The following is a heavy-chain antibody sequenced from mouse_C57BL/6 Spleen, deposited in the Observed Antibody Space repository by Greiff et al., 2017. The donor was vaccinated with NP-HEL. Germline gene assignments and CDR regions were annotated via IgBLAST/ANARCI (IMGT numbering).Heavy chain of an antibody. J-gene: IGHJ3*01. CDR3: ARRSGTSRDRSWFAY. D-gene: IGHD3-3*01. Sequence: VQLQQSGPELVKPGASVKMSCKASGYTFTDYNMHWVKQSHGKSLEWIGYINPNNGGTSYNQKFKGKATLTVNKSSSTAYMELRSLTSEDSAVYYCARRSGTSRDRSWFAYWGQGTLVTVSA. CDR1: GYTFTDYN. V-gene: IGHV1-22*01. CDR2: INPNNGGT.